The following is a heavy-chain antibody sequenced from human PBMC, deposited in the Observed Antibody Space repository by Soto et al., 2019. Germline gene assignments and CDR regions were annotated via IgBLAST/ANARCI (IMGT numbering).Heavy chain of an antibody. CDR2: ISYDGSNK. Sequence: QVQLVESGGGVVQPGRSLRLSCAASGFTFSSYGMHWVRQAPGKGLERVAVISYDGSNKYYADSVKGRYTISRDNSKNTLYLQMNSLRAEDTAVYYCAYSFDYWGQGTLVTVSS. V-gene: IGHV3-30*03. J-gene: IGHJ4*02. CDR1: GFTFSSYG. CDR3: AYSFDY. D-gene: IGHD1-26*01.